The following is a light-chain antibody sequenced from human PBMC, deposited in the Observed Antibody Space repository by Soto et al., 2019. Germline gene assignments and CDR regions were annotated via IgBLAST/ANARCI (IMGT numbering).Light chain of an antibody. V-gene: IGKV1-27*01. Sequence: DIQMTQSPSSLSASEGDRVTLTCRASQGISNYLAWYQQKPGKLPTLLIYDASTLQSGVPSRFSGSGSGTDFTLTISSLQPADVATYYCQKYNTAPWTFGQGTKVEIK. CDR1: QGISNY. J-gene: IGKJ1*01. CDR2: DAS. CDR3: QKYNTAPWT.